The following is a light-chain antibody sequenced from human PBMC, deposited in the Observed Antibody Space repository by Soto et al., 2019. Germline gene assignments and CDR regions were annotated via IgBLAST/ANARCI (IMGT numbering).Light chain of an antibody. CDR2: GNT. CDR3: LSFDSSLSVV. J-gene: IGLJ2*01. V-gene: IGLV1-40*01. CDR1: SSNIGAGYD. Sequence: QLVLTQPPSVSGAPGQRVTISCTGSSSNIGAGYDVHWYQQLPGRAPKLLIYGNTNRPSGVPDRFSGSKSGTSASLAITGVQAEDEADYYCLSFDSSLSVVFGGGTQLTVL.